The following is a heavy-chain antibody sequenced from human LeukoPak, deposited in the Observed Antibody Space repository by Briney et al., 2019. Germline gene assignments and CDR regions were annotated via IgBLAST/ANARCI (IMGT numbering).Heavy chain of an antibody. V-gene: IGHV3-23*01. CDR1: GFTFSTYA. CDR2: LTNNGGSGGVT. D-gene: IGHD4-23*01. CDR3: AKEVTPGALLYGPFDY. Sequence: PGGSLRLSCAASGFTFSTYAMSWVRQAPGKGLEWVSALTNNGGSGGVTYYADSVKGRFIISRDNSKSTLYLQLSSLRAEDTAVYYCAKEVTPGALLYGPFDYWGQGTLVTVSS. J-gene: IGHJ4*02.